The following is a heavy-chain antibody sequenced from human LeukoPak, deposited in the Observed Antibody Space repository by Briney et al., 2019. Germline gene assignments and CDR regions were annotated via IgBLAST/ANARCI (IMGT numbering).Heavy chain of an antibody. CDR1: GYSFTSYW. V-gene: IGHV5-51*01. Sequence: GESLKISCKGSGYSFTSYWIAWVRQMPGKGLEWMGIIYPRDSDTRYSPSFQGQVTISADKSINTAYLQWSSLKASDTAMYYCARIGYSSGWYSGGGYWGQGTLVTVSS. D-gene: IGHD6-19*01. J-gene: IGHJ4*02. CDR3: ARIGYSSGWYSGGGY. CDR2: IYPRDSDT.